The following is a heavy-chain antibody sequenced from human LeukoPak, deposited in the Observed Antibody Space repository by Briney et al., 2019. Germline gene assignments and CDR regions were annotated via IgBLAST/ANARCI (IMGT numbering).Heavy chain of an antibody. CDR3: AKAEGSYKTLIDY. J-gene: IGHJ4*02. D-gene: IGHD3-10*01. CDR1: GFTFTICA. Sequence: PGGPLRLSCAASGFTFTICAMNWVRQAPGKGLEWVSGISGSGSSTYYADSVKGRFTISRDSSKNTVYLQMSSLRAEDTAVYYCAKAEGSYKTLIDYWGQGTLVTVSS. V-gene: IGHV3-23*01. CDR2: ISGSGSST.